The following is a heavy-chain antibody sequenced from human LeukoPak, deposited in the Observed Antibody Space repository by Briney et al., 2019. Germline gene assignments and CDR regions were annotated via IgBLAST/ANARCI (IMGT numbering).Heavy chain of an antibody. CDR3: ARDLSPRRVIAGELLY. J-gene: IGHJ4*02. CDR2: ISSSSSYI. V-gene: IGHV3-21*01. Sequence: GGSLRLSCAASGFTFSSYSMNWVRQAPGKGLEWVSSISSSSSYIYYADSVKGRFTISRDNAKNSLYLQMNSLRAKDTAVYYCARDLSPRRVIAGELLYWGQGTLVTVSS. CDR1: GFTFSSYS. D-gene: IGHD2/OR15-2a*01.